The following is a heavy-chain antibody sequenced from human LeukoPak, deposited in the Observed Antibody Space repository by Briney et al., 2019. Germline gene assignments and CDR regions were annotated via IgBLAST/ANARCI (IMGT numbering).Heavy chain of an antibody. V-gene: IGHV3-30*06. CDR2: IQYDGSNK. J-gene: IGHJ4*02. CDR3: ARDSADYPWDY. Sequence: GGSLRLSCAASGLSFSSYGMHWVRQAPGKGLEWVAFIQYDGSNKYYADSVKGRFTISRDNSKNTLYLQMNSLRAEDTAVYYCARDSADYPWDYWGQGTLVTVSS. D-gene: IGHD4-11*01. CDR1: GLSFSSYG.